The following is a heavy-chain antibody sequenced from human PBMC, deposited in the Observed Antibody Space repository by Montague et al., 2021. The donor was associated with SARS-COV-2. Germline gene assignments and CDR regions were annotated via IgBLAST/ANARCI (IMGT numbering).Heavy chain of an antibody. CDR1: GDSVSSNSAT. D-gene: IGHD1-1*01. Sequence: CAISGDSVSSNSATWNWVRQSPSRGLEWLGRTYYRSKWYNDYAVSVRGRVTINPDTSKNQFSLQLISVTPEDTAIYYCTSGREGNYNVMDVWGQGTTVTVSS. CDR2: TYYRSKWYN. V-gene: IGHV6-1*01. CDR3: TSGREGNYNVMDV. J-gene: IGHJ6*02.